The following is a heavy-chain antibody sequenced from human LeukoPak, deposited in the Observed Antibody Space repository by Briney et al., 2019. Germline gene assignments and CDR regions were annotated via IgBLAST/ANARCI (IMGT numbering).Heavy chain of an antibody. Sequence: GGSLRLSCAASGFTFSSYSMNWVRQAPGKGLEWVSSISSSSSYIYYADSVKGRFAISRDNAKNSLYLQMNSLRAEDTAVYYCARGGAMVTAWFDPWGQGTLFTVSS. CDR3: ARGGAMVTAWFDP. D-gene: IGHD5-18*01. J-gene: IGHJ5*02. V-gene: IGHV3-21*01. CDR1: GFTFSSYS. CDR2: ISSSSSYI.